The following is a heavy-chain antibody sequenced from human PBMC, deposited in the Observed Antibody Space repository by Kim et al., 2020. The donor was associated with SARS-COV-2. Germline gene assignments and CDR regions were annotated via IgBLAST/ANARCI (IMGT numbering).Heavy chain of an antibody. Sequence: SETLSLTCTVSGGSISGYYWSWIRQPPGKGLEWIGYISYSGSTNYNPSLKSRVTISLDTSKNQFSLKLSSVTAADTALYYCARLGYCISTSCPFDCWGQGTLVTVSS. V-gene: IGHV4-59*13. CDR3: ARLGYCISTSCPFDC. CDR1: GGSISGYY. D-gene: IGHD2-2*01. J-gene: IGHJ4*02. CDR2: ISYSGST.